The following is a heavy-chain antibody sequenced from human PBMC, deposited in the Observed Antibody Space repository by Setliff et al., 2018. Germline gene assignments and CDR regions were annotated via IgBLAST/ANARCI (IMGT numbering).Heavy chain of an antibody. CDR1: GFTFSNYY. CDR2: IHDSGNPT. D-gene: IGHD2-15*01. Sequence: GVSLRLSCAASGFTFSNYYMTWIRQAPGKGLEWISYIHDSGNPTTYEDSVKGRFTISRDNAKNSLYLQMNSLRAEDTAVYYCARGAPGSLFDYWGQGTLVTVSS. CDR3: ARGAPGSLFDY. V-gene: IGHV3-11*04. J-gene: IGHJ4*02.